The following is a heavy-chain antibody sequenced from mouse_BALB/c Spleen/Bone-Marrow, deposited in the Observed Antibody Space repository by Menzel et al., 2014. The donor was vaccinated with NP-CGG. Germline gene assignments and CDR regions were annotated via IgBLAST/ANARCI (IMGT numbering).Heavy chain of an antibody. V-gene: IGHV1-26*01. J-gene: IGHJ3*01. Sequence: VQLQQSGPELVKPGASVKMSCKASGYTFTDYYMKWVKQGHGKSLEWIGDINPNNGDTFYNQKFKGKATLTVDKSSSTACMQLNRLTSEDSAVYYCASLIAYWGQGTLVTVSA. CDR2: INPNNGDT. CDR3: ASLIAY. CDR1: GYTFTDYY.